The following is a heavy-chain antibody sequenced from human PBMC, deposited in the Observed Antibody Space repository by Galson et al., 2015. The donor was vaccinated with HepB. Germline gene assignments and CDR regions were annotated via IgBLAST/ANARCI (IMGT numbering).Heavy chain of an antibody. CDR3: ARVQVLGITMVRGVLNWFDP. Sequence: SVKVSCKASGYTFTSYGISWVRQAPGQGLEWMGWISAYNGNTNYAQKLQGRVTMTTDTSTSTAYMELRSLRSDDTAVYYCARVQVLGITMVRGVLNWFDPWGQGTLVTVSS. CDR2: ISAYNGNT. V-gene: IGHV1-18*01. J-gene: IGHJ5*02. CDR1: GYTFTSYG. D-gene: IGHD3-10*01.